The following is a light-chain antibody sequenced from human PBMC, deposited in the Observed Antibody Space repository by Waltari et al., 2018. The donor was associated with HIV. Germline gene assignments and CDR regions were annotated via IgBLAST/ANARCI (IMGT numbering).Light chain of an antibody. CDR1: RRAIGRYHY. CDR3: SSYTTRNTLV. Sequence: QSALTQPAPMSGSPGQSSTTPCAGRRRAIGRYHYLPWPHQHPGTSPKRMIYQVTTRPSGVSNRFSGSKSCNTASLTSPGLQAEDEADYYCSSYTTRNTLVFGGGTKLTVL. V-gene: IGLV2-14*01. J-gene: IGLJ2*01. CDR2: QVT.